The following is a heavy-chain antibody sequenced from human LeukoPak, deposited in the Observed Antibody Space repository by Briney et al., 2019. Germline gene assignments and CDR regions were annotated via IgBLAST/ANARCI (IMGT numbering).Heavy chain of an antibody. Sequence: PGGSLRLSCAASGFTFTNYGMHWVRQAPGKGLEWVAVISYDGSNKYYADSVKGRITISRDNSKNTLYLQMNSLRAEDTAVYYCARDDVGYSSRRGLFDYWGQGTLVTVSS. CDR2: ISYDGSNK. J-gene: IGHJ4*02. CDR1: GFTFTNYG. CDR3: ARDDVGYSSRRGLFDY. V-gene: IGHV3-30*03. D-gene: IGHD6-13*01.